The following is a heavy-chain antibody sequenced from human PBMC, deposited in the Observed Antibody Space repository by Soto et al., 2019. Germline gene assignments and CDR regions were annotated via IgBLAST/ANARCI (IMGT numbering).Heavy chain of an antibody. V-gene: IGHV3-23*01. CDR3: VKDDGGYPSTAPH. Sequence: VQLLESGGGLVQPGGSLRLSCAASGITISNYPMSWVRQAPGKGLDWVSGISGSGDRTYYADSEKGRFTISKDISRNSLSLQLDSLGVEDTAVYFCVKDDGGYPSTAPHWGQGALVTVSS. D-gene: IGHD3-22*01. CDR1: GITISNYP. J-gene: IGHJ4*02. CDR2: ISGSGDRT.